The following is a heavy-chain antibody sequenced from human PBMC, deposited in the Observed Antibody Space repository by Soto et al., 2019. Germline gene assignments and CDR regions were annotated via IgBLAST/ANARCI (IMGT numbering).Heavy chain of an antibody. J-gene: IGHJ6*02. D-gene: IGHD6-19*01. CDR1: GGSVSSGSYY. V-gene: IGHV4-61*01. Sequence: SETLSLTCTVSGGSVSSGSYYWSGIRQPPGKGLEWIGYIYYSGSTNYNPSLKSRVTISVDTSKNQFSLKLSSVTAADAAVYYCARGIGWYYGMDVWGQGTTVTVSS. CDR2: IYYSGST. CDR3: ARGIGWYYGMDV.